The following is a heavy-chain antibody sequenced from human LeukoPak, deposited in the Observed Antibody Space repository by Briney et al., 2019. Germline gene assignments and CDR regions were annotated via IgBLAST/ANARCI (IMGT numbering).Heavy chain of an antibody. CDR1: GYSISSGYY. CDR2: IYHSGGT. D-gene: IGHD4-17*01. V-gene: IGHV4-38-2*02. Sequence: SETLSLTCTVSGYSISSGYYWGWIRQPPGKGLEWIGSIYHSGGTYYNPSLKSRVTISVDTSKNQFSLKLTSVTAADTAVYYCASTITVTTDYWGQGTLVTFSS. CDR3: ASTITVTTDY. J-gene: IGHJ4*02.